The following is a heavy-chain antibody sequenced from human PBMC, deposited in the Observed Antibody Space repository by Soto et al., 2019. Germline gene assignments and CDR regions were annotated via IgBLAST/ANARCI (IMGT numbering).Heavy chain of an antibody. CDR1: GGSISSYY. CDR3: ARAITYDEDAFDI. CDR2: IYYSGST. D-gene: IGHD3-3*01. J-gene: IGHJ3*02. V-gene: IGHV4-59*01. Sequence: QVQLQESGPGLVKPSETLSLTCTVSGGSISSYYWCWIRQPPGKGLEWIGYIYYSGSTNYNPSLKSRVTISVDTSKNQFSLKLSSVTAADTAVYYCARAITYDEDAFDIWGQGTMVTVSS.